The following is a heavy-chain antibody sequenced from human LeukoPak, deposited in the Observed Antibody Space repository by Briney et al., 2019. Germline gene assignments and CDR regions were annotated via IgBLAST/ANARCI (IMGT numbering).Heavy chain of an antibody. V-gene: IGHV3-48*02. Sequence: PGGSLRLSCAASGFTFSSYSMNWVRQAPGKGLEWVSYISSSSSTIYYADSVKGRFTTSRDNAKNSLYLQMNSLRDEDTAVYYCARDGGRYYYDILEYFQHWGQGTLVTVSS. CDR2: ISSSSSTI. CDR3: ARDGGRYYYDILEYFQH. CDR1: GFTFSSYS. J-gene: IGHJ1*01. D-gene: IGHD3-22*01.